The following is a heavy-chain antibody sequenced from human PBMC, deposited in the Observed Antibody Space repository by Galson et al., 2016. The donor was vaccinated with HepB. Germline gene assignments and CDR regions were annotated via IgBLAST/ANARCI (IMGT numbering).Heavy chain of an antibody. CDR1: GGSITDANVH. D-gene: IGHD3-16*01. CDR2: IFYTGTT. J-gene: IGHJ5*01. V-gene: IGHV4-31*03. Sequence: LSLTCSVSGGSITDANVHWTWIRHHPRKGLEWLGHIFYTGTTYHNPSLKSRVFISVDTAKNQFSLRVTSANVADTGIYYCARDTSLGGIDSWGQGTLVTVSS. CDR3: ARDTSLGGIDS.